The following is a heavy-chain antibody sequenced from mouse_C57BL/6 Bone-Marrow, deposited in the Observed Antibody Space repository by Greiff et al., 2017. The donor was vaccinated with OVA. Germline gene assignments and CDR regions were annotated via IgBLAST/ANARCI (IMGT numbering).Heavy chain of an antibody. J-gene: IGHJ3*01. CDR3: ARDEWFAY. CDR1: GYAFTNYL. CDR2: INPGCGGT. V-gene: IGHV1-54*01. Sequence: QVQLQQSGAELVRPGTSVKVSCKASGYAFTNYLIEWVKQRPGQGLEWIGVINPGCGGTNYNEKFKGKATLTADKSSSTAYMQLSSLTSEDSAVYFCARDEWFAYWGQGTLVTVSA.